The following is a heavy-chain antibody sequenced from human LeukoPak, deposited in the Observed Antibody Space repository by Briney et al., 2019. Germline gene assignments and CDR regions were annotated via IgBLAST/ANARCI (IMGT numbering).Heavy chain of an antibody. CDR2: IYYSGST. Sequence: PSETLSLTCTVSGGSISSSSYYWGWIRQPPGKGLEWIGSIYYSGSTYYNPSLKNRVTISVDKSNNRFSLRLTSVTAADTAMYYCAANGWYCLDYWGQGALVTVSS. CDR1: GGSISSSSYY. J-gene: IGHJ4*02. CDR3: AANGWYCLDY. D-gene: IGHD6-19*01. V-gene: IGHV4-39*07.